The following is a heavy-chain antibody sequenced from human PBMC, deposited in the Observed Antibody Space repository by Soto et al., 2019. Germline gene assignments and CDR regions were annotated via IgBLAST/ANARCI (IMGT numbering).Heavy chain of an antibody. Sequence: ASVKVSCKASGYTFTGYYMHWVRQAPGQGLEWMGWINPNSGGTNYAQKFQGWVTMTRDTSISTAYMELSRLRSDDTAVYYCARAGYCTNGVCSSLAYWGQGTLVTVSS. CDR3: ARAGYCTNGVCSSLAY. J-gene: IGHJ4*02. D-gene: IGHD2-8*01. CDR2: INPNSGGT. CDR1: GYTFTGYY. V-gene: IGHV1-2*04.